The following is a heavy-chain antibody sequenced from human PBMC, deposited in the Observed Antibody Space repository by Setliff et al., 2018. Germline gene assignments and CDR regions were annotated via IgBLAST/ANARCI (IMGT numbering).Heavy chain of an antibody. CDR1: GYTFTSHY. CDR2: INPSSGRT. D-gene: IGHD3-22*01. V-gene: IGHV1-46*01. Sequence: ASVKVSCKASGYTFTSHYMHWVRQAPGLGLEWMGTINPSSGRTSYAQKFQGRVTMTRDTSTSTVYMDMSSLRSEDTAVYYCARDVFPYHYEGAFDIWGQGTMGTVSS. CDR3: ARDVFPYHYEGAFDI. J-gene: IGHJ3*02.